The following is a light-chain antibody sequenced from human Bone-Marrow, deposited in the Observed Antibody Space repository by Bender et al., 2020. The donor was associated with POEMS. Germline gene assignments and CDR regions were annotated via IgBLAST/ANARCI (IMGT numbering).Light chain of an antibody. J-gene: IGLJ3*02. Sequence: NFMLTQPHSVSESPGKTVTISCTVSGGSVDTNYVQWYQQRPGSAPTVVIYEDDKRPSGVPVRFSGSTDSSSNSASLTISALKTEDEADYYCHSYDGTNLWVFGGGTKLTVL. CDR2: EDD. V-gene: IGLV6-57*02. CDR1: GGSVDTNY. CDR3: HSYDGTNLWV.